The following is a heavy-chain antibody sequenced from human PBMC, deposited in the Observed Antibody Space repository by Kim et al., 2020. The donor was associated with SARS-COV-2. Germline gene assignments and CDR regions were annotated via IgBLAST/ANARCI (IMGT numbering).Heavy chain of an antibody. D-gene: IGHD6-13*01. J-gene: IGHJ4*02. CDR3: ARDSRGDVVAAAGGFDY. CDR1: GFTFSSYS. Sequence: GGSLRLSCAASGFTFSSYSMNWVRQAPGKGLEWVSSITSSSSYIYYADSVKGRFTISRDNAKNSLYLQMNSLRAEDTAVYYCARDSRGDVVAAAGGFDYWGQGTLVTVSA. CDR2: ITSSSSYI. V-gene: IGHV3-21*01.